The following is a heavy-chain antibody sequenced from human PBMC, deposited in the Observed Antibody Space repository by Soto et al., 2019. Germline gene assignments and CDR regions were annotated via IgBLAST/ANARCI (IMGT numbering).Heavy chain of an antibody. D-gene: IGHD3-9*01. CDR1: GGTINSGDYF. CDR2: IFYTGST. V-gene: IGHV4-30-4*01. CDR3: ARGGYNDVLTHIEYGYYLDS. Sequence: PSETLSLTCSVSGGTINSGDYFWSWIRQPPGKGLEWIGSIFYTGSTYYSPSLKSRASMSMDTSKNLFSLRLRSLTAADTALYFCARGGYNDVLTHIEYGYYLDSWGQGTLVTVSS. J-gene: IGHJ4*02.